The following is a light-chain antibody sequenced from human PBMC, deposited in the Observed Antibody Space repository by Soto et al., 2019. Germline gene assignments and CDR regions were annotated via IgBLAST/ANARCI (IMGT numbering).Light chain of an antibody. CDR1: QSVSSTY. V-gene: IGKV3-20*01. CDR2: GAS. CDR3: QQYSNFRFT. Sequence: EIVLTQSPGTLSLSPGERATLSCRASQSVSSTYLAWYQHKPGRAPRLLIYGASRSANGIPDRFSGSGSGTDFTLTISRLEPEDFAVYYCQQYSNFRFTFGPGTKVDMK. J-gene: IGKJ3*01.